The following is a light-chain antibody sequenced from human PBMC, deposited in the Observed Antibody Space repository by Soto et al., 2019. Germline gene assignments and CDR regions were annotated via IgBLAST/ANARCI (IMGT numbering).Light chain of an antibody. CDR3: QQYNSYPGT. Sequence: DIQSTHCPSTLSASVGYRVTITCRASQSIRSWLAWYQQKPGKAPKLLIYDASNLQSGVPSRFSGSGSGTEFTLTISSLQPDDFATYYCQQYNSYPGTFGQGTKVDNK. CDR2: DAS. J-gene: IGKJ1*01. CDR1: QSIRSW. V-gene: IGKV1-5*01.